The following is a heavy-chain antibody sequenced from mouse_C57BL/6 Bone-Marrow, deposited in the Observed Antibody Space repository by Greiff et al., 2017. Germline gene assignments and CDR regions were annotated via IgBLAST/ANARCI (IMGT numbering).Heavy chain of an antibody. CDR1: GYTFTSYW. Sequence: VQLQQPGAELVRPGSSVKLSCKASGYTFTSYWMDWVKQRPGQGLEWIGNIYPSDSETHYNQKFKDKATLTVDKSSSTAYMQLSSRTSEDSAVYYCARTSITTVAYAMDYWGQGTSVTVSS. D-gene: IGHD1-1*01. J-gene: IGHJ4*01. CDR3: ARTSITTVAYAMDY. V-gene: IGHV1-61*01. CDR2: IYPSDSET.